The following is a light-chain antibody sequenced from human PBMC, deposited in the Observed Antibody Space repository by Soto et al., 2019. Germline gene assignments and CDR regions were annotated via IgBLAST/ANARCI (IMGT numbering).Light chain of an antibody. J-gene: IGKJ4*01. CDR1: QSVSRS. V-gene: IGKV3-11*01. Sequence: EIVLTQSPATLSLSPGDRAVLSCRASQSVSRSLTWYQHKPGQAPRLLIYDASTRATGIPRSFSGSGSGTDFTLTISSLEPEDFAVYYCQQRSNRFGGGPKVEIK. CDR3: QQRSNR. CDR2: DAS.